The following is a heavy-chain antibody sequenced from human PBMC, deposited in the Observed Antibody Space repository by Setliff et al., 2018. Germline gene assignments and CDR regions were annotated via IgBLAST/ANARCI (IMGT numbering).Heavy chain of an antibody. J-gene: IGHJ4*02. Sequence: PSETLSLTCTVSGDSISSYYWRWIRQPTGKGLEWLGRVSTKWDADYNPSLKSRVTISADSSKNQFYLTLTSVTAADTGVYYCARVVGRILDSWGQGTLVTVSS. CDR2: VSTKWDA. CDR1: GDSISSYY. CDR3: ARVVGRILDS. V-gene: IGHV4-4*07.